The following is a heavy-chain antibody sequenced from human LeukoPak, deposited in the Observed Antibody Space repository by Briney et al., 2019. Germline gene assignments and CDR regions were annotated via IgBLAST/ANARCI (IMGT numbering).Heavy chain of an antibody. J-gene: IGHJ4*02. CDR1: GGSVSSGDYY. D-gene: IGHD1-26*01. CDR2: IYYSGVT. Sequence: SETLSLTCTLSGGSVSSGDYYWSWIRQPPGKGLEWIGYIYYSGVTNYNPSLKSRVTMSVDTSKNQFALKLSSVTAADTAVYYCARNLGATVGGFFDYWGQGTLVTVSS. V-gene: IGHV4-61*08. CDR3: ARNLGATVGGFFDY.